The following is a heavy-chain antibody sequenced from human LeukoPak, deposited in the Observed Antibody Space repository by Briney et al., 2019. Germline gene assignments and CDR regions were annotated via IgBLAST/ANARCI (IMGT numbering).Heavy chain of an antibody. CDR2: IIPIFGTA. CDR1: GGTFSSYA. Sequence: SVKVSCKASGGTFSSYAISWVRQAPGQGLEWMGGIIPIFGTANYAQKFQGRVTITADESTSTAYIELSSLRSEDTAVYYCAREVDIVATGPGWFDPWGQGTLVTVSS. J-gene: IGHJ5*02. D-gene: IGHD5-12*01. V-gene: IGHV1-69*01. CDR3: AREVDIVATGPGWFDP.